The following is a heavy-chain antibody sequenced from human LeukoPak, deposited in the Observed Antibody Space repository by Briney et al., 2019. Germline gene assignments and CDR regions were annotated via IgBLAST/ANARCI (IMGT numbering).Heavy chain of an antibody. CDR1: GFTFSSYS. Sequence: GGSLRLSCAASGFTFSSYSMNWVRQAPGKGLEWVSSISSSSSYIYYADSVKGRFTISRDNAKNSLYLQMNSLRAEDTAVNYCARDGVAAANDYWGQGTLVTVSS. V-gene: IGHV3-21*01. J-gene: IGHJ4*02. D-gene: IGHD6-13*01. CDR3: ARDGVAAANDY. CDR2: ISSSSSYI.